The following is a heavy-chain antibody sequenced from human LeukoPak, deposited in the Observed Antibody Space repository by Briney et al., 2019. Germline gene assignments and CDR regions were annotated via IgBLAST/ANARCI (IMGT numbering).Heavy chain of an antibody. Sequence: GRSLGLSCAASGFTFSSYGMHWVRQAPGKGLEWVAVISYDGSNKYYADSVKGRFTISRDNSKNTLYLQMNSLRAEDTAVYYCAKAEYSSGWYLGYWGQGTLVTVSS. V-gene: IGHV3-30*18. CDR3: AKAEYSSGWYLGY. J-gene: IGHJ4*02. CDR1: GFTFSSYG. D-gene: IGHD6-19*01. CDR2: ISYDGSNK.